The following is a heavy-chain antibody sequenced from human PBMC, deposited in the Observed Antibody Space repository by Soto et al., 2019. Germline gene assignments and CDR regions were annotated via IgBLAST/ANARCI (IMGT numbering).Heavy chain of an antibody. Sequence: GGSLRLSCGASGFTLSSYWMSWVRQAPGKGLEWVANMKEDGTEKNYVDSVKGRFTISRDNAKNSLYLQMNSLRAEDTAVYYCARDRGYSTFDMWGQGTMVTVSS. CDR3: ARDRGYSTFDM. J-gene: IGHJ3*02. V-gene: IGHV3-7*01. CDR2: MKEDGTEK. CDR1: GFTLSSYW. D-gene: IGHD1-26*01.